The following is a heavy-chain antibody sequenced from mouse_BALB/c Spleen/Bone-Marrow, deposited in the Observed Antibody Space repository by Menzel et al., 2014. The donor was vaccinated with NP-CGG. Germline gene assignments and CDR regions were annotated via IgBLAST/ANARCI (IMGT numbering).Heavy chain of an antibody. CDR1: GYTFSNYW. J-gene: IGHJ2*01. Sequence: VQLQQSGTVLARPGAAVKMSCKASGYTFSNYWMHWVKQRPGQCLEWIGTIYPGNSDTTYNQKFKGKATLTAVTSTSTAYMELSSLTNEDSAVYYCTTLARNKFDYWGQGTTLTVSS. D-gene: IGHD3-1*01. CDR2: IYPGNSDT. CDR3: TTLARNKFDY. V-gene: IGHV1-5*01.